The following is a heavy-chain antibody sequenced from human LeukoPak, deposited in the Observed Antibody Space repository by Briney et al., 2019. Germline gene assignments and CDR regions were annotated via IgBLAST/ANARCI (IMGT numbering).Heavy chain of an antibody. J-gene: IGHJ4*02. V-gene: IGHV3-23*01. CDR1: GFTFSSYG. D-gene: IGHD1-14*01. Sequence: SGGSLRLTCAASGFTFSSYGMSWVSQAPGKGLEWVSAISGSGGSTYYADSVKGRFTISRDNSKNTLYLQMNSLRAEDTAVYYCAREIPGHYFDYWGQGTLVTVSS. CDR3: AREIPGHYFDY. CDR2: ISGSGGST.